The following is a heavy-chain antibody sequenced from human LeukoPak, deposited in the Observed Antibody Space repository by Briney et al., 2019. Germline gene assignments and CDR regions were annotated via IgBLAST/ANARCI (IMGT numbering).Heavy chain of an antibody. J-gene: IGHJ3*02. D-gene: IGHD3-22*01. CDR2: IYTSGST. Sequence: SETLSLTCTVSGGSISSYYWSWIRQPAGKGLEWIGRIYTSGSTNYNPSLKSRVTMSVDTSKNQFSLKLSSVTAADTAVYYCAREGPISPDYYDSSGYTYAFDIWGQGTMVTVSS. CDR3: AREGPISPDYYDSSGYTYAFDI. CDR1: GGSISSYY. V-gene: IGHV4-4*07.